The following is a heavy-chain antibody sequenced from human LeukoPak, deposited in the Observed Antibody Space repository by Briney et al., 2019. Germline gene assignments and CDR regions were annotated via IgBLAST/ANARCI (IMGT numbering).Heavy chain of an antibody. D-gene: IGHD3-16*02. CDR1: GGSFSGYY. CDR3: ARDERELSNGGYFDY. CDR2: INHSGST. J-gene: IGHJ4*02. Sequence: SETLSLTCAVYGGSFSGYYWSWIRQPPGKGLEWIGEINHSGSTNYNPSLKSRVTISVDTSKNQFSLKLSSVTAADTAVYYCARDERELSNGGYFDYWGQGTLVTVSS. V-gene: IGHV4-34*01.